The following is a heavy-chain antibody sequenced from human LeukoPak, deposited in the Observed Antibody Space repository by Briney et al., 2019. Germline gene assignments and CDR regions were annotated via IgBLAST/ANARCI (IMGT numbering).Heavy chain of an antibody. Sequence: GGSLRLSCAASGFTFSGFSMSWVRQSPTKGLEWVANIKQDGSERYYVDSVKGRFTISRDNAKNSLSLQVNNLRVEDTAVYYCARAGSHWHYVYWGQGTVVTVSS. V-gene: IGHV3-7*01. CDR2: IKQDGSER. CDR3: ARAGSHWHYVY. J-gene: IGHJ4*02. CDR1: GFTFSGFS. D-gene: IGHD3-10*01.